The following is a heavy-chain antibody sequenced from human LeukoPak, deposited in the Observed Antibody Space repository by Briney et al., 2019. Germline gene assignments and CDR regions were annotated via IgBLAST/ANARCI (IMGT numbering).Heavy chain of an antibody. CDR1: GLNFNIYA. CDR3: TKDVTPGGADV. D-gene: IGHD4-17*01. CDR2: LSLDTERI. Sequence: PGGSLRLSCAVSGLNFNIYAIPWVRQAPGKGLEWVSGLSLDTERIDYADSVKGRFIVSRDNTKNSVYLQMNSLTPEDSALYFCTKDVTPGGADVWGQGTTVTVSS. V-gene: IGHV3-9*01. J-gene: IGHJ6*02.